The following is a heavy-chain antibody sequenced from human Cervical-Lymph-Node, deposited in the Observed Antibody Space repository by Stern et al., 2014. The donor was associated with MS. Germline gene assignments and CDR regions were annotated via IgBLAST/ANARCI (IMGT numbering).Heavy chain of an antibody. J-gene: IGHJ5*02. D-gene: IGHD4-23*01. CDR3: AREHHGGNFAA. V-gene: IGHV1-69*01. CDR1: GATFSTNG. Sequence: VQLEESGAEVKKPGSSVKVSCKVSGATFSTNGISWVRQGPGQGLEWMGAIVPNFEKSNYPQKFRGRFSITADESTNTAYMELTSLTSEDTGVYYCAREHHGGNFAAWGQGTLVTVSS. CDR2: IVPNFEKS.